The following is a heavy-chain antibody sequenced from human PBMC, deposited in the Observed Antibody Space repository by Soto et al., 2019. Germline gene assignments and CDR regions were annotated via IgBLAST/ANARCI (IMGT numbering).Heavy chain of an antibody. D-gene: IGHD3-22*01. CDR2: INPSGGST. Sequence: ASVKVSCKAPGYTFTSYYMHWVRQAPGQGLEWMGIINPSGGSTSYAQKFQGRVTMTRDTSTSTVYMELSSLRSEDTAVYYCARGIRAYSDLAWNWFDAWGQGTLVTVSS. CDR3: ARGIRAYSDLAWNWFDA. J-gene: IGHJ5*02. V-gene: IGHV1-46*01. CDR1: GYTFTSYY.